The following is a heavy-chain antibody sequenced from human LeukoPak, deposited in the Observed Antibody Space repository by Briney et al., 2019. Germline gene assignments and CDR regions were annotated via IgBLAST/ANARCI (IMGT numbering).Heavy chain of an antibody. CDR3: ATLGIAAAGTPDLYIDY. CDR2: IIPIFGTA. J-gene: IGHJ4*02. V-gene: IGHV1-69*13. CDR1: GGTFSSYA. D-gene: IGHD6-13*01. Sequence: ASVKVSCKASGGTFSSYAISWVRQAPGQELEWMGGIIPIFGTANYAQKFQGRVTITADESTSTAYMELSSLRPEDTAVYYCATLGIAAAGTPDLYIDYWGQGTLVTVSS.